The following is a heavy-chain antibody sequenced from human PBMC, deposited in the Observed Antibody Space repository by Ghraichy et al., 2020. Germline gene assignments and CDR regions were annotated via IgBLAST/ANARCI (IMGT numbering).Heavy chain of an antibody. CDR1: GGSFSGYY. Sequence: SETLSLTCAVYGGSFSGYYWSWIRQPPGKGLEWIGEINHSGSTNYNPSLKSRVTISVDTSKNQFSLKLSSVTAADTAVYYCARVRGSYYRGTHFDYWGQGTLVTVSS. V-gene: IGHV4-34*01. J-gene: IGHJ4*02. CDR3: ARVRGSYYRGTHFDY. D-gene: IGHD1-26*01. CDR2: INHSGST.